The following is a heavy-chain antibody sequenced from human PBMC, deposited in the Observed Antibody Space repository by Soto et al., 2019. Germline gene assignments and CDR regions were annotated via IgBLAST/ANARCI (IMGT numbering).Heavy chain of an antibody. Sequence: QVQLVQSGAEVKKPGASVKVSCKASGYTFTSYGISWVRQAPGQGLEWMGWISAYNGNTNYAQKLQGRVTMTTDTSTSTAYRELRSRRSDDTAVYYCARASGDYGDYGGPTYYYSGMDVWGQGTTVTVSS. CDR2: ISAYNGNT. CDR1: GYTFTSYG. V-gene: IGHV1-18*01. D-gene: IGHD4-17*01. CDR3: ARASGDYGDYGGPTYYYSGMDV. J-gene: IGHJ6*02.